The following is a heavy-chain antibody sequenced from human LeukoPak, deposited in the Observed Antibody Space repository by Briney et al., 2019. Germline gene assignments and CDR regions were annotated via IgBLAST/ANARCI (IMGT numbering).Heavy chain of an antibody. CDR2: IKSNSAGGTT. Sequence: GGSLRLSCAASGFTFTDAWMSWVRQAPGKRLEWLGRIKSNSAGGTTEFAAPVKGRFSISRDDSKNTLYLEMNSLRPEDTAIYYCARRQGTSGYDVDYWGQGTLVTVSS. J-gene: IGHJ4*02. D-gene: IGHD5-12*01. V-gene: IGHV3-15*01. CDR3: ARRQGTSGYDVDY. CDR1: GFTFTDAW.